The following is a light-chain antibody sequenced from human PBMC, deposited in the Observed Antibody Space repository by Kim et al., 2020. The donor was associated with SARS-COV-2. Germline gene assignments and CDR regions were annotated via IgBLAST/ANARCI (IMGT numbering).Light chain of an antibody. Sequence: DIQMTQSPSSLSASVGDRITITCRASQSISSYLNWYQQKPGKAPNLLIYAASSLESGVPSRFSGSGSGTDFTLTISSLQAEDVATYFCRQSYSTPQTFGQET. CDR1: QSISSY. CDR2: AAS. CDR3: RQSYSTPQT. J-gene: IGKJ1*01. V-gene: IGKV1-39*01.